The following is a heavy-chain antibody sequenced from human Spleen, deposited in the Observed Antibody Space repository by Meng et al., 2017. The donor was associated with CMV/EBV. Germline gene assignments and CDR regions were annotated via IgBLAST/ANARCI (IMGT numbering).Heavy chain of an antibody. V-gene: IGHV4-39*07. D-gene: IGHD3-10*01. Sequence: ESLKISCTVSGGSISSSTYYWGWIRQPPGKGLEWIGSIYFLGSSYYNPSLKSRVTISVDTSKNQFSLKLSSVTAADTAVYYCARDPRVNGMDVWGQGTTVTVSS. CDR3: ARDPRVNGMDV. CDR1: GGSISSSTYY. J-gene: IGHJ6*02. CDR2: IYFLGSS.